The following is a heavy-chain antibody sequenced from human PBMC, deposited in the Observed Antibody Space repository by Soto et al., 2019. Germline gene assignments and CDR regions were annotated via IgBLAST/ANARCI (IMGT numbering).Heavy chain of an antibody. J-gene: IGHJ4*02. D-gene: IGHD1-7*01. CDR3: ARVRDWNYGLGAFAY. V-gene: IGHV1-3*01. CDR1: GYTFTSYA. CDR2: INACNGNT. Sequence: SVKVACKASGYTFTSYAMHWVRQAPVQRLEWMGWINACNGNTKYSQKFQGRVTITRDTSANTAYMELSSLRSEDTAVYYCARVRDWNYGLGAFAYWRQGTLVTVSS.